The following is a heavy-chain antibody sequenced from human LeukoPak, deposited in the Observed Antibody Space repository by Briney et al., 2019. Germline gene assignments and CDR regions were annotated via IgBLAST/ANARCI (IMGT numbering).Heavy chain of an antibody. V-gene: IGHV4-59*08. J-gene: IGHJ1*01. CDR3: ARPASGRSEQQLAEYFQH. Sequence: SSETLSLTCTVSGGSISSYYWSWIRQPPGKGLEWIGYIYYSGSTNYNPSLKSRVTISVDTSKNQFSLKLSPVTAADTAVYYCARPASGRSEQQLAEYFQHWGQGTLVTVSS. D-gene: IGHD6-13*01. CDR2: IYYSGST. CDR1: GGSISSYY.